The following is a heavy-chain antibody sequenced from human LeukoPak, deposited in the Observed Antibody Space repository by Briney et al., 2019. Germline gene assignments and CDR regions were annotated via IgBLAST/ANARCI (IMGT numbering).Heavy chain of an antibody. CDR2: IYYSGIT. CDR1: GFTFSSYA. Sequence: PGGSLRLSCAASGFTFSSYAMSWVRQAPGKGLEWIGYIYYSGITKYNPSVKSRVTISVDTSKNQFSLKVSSVTAADTAVYYCARGTNMMASLRFDPWGQGTLVTVSS. CDR3: ARGTNMMASLRFDP. J-gene: IGHJ5*02. D-gene: IGHD2-8*01. V-gene: IGHV4-59*01.